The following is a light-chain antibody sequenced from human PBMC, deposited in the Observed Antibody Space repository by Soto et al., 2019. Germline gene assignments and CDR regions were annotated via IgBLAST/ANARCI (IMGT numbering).Light chain of an antibody. CDR2: DAS. Sequence: EIVLTQSPGTLSLSPGQRATLSCRASQTVSRSYLAWYQQTPGQAPRLLIYDASRRATGIPDRFSASGSGTDFRLTISRLEPEDFAVYYCQQSVESPYTFGQGTKLEIK. CDR3: QQSVESPYT. CDR1: QTVSRSY. J-gene: IGKJ2*01. V-gene: IGKV3-20*01.